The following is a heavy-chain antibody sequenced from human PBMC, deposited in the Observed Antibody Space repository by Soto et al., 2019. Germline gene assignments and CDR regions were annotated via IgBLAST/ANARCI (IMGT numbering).Heavy chain of an antibody. D-gene: IGHD6-19*01. CDR3: ARDRRKYGSGCLDY. Sequence: GGSLRLSCGASGFTFSDHAMHWVRQAPGKGLEWVAVIWYDGSNKYYADSVKGRFTISRDNSKNTLYLQMNSLRAEDTAVYYCARDRRKYGSGCLDYWGQGTLVTVSS. V-gene: IGHV3-33*08. CDR1: GFTFSDHA. J-gene: IGHJ4*02. CDR2: IWYDGSNK.